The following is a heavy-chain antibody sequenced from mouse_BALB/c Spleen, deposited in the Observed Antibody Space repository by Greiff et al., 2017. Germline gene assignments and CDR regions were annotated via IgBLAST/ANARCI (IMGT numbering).Heavy chain of an antibody. CDR1: GYTFTSYT. CDR2: INPSSGYT. V-gene: IGHV1-4*02. J-gene: IGHJ4*01. Sequence: QVQLQQSGAELARPGASVKMSCKASGYTFTSYTMHWVKQRPGQGLEWIGYINPSSGYTEYNQKFKDKTTLTADKSSSTAYMQLSSLTSEDSAVYYCARYATTVVEGAMDYWGQGTSVTVSS. D-gene: IGHD1-1*01. CDR3: ARYATTVVEGAMDY.